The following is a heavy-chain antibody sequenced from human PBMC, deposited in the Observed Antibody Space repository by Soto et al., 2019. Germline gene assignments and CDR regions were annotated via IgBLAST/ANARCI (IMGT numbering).Heavy chain of an antibody. CDR3: ARVRLIAVTGLLHY. CDR2: ISAYNGKT. V-gene: IGHV1-18*01. Sequence: QVQLVQSGAEVKKPGASVKVSCKTSGYPFTSYGINWVRQAPGQGPEWMGWISAYNGKTSYTQKFQGRVTMTTDTSTTTADRELRSLRSDDKAVYDCARVRLIAVTGLLHYWGQGTRVTVSS. D-gene: IGHD6-19*01. J-gene: IGHJ4*02. CDR1: GYPFTSYG.